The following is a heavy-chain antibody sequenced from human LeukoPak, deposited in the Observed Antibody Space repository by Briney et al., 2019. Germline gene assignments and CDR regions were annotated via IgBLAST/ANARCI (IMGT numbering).Heavy chain of an antibody. J-gene: IGHJ4*02. CDR1: GFTFSSHW. D-gene: IGHD6-25*01. Sequence: PGGSLRLSCAASGFTFSSHWMHWVRQAPGKGLVWVSRIKDDGSHTNYADSVKSRFTISRDNAKNTLSLQMNSLRAEDTAVYYCARGSGIITGIDEWGQGTLVTVSS. V-gene: IGHV3-74*01. CDR3: ARGSGIITGIDE. CDR2: IKDDGSHT.